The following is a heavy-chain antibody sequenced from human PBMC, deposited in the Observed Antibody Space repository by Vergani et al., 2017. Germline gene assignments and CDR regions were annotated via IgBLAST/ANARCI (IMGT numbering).Heavy chain of an antibody. Sequence: QLQLQESGPGLVKPSETLSLTCTVSGGSISSSSYYWGWIRQPPGKGLEWIGSIYTSGSTNYNPSLKSRVTISVDTSKNQFSLKLSSVTAADTAVYYCARVEALRWDIVVVPAATRPNYYYYGMDVWGQGTTVTVSS. D-gene: IGHD2-2*01. V-gene: IGHV4-39*07. CDR3: ARVEALRWDIVVVPAATRPNYYYYGMDV. J-gene: IGHJ6*02. CDR2: IYTSGST. CDR1: GGSISSSSYY.